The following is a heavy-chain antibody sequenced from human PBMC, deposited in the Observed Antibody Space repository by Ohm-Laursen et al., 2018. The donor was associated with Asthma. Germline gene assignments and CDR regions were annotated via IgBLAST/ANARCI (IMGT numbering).Heavy chain of an antibody. CDR2: ITSDGSWT. CDR3: AKPYSSGSPPFDY. CDR1: GFTFSNFA. Sequence: SLRLSCTASGFTFSNFAMHWVRQAPGKGLEWVSIITSDGSWTSYADSVKGRFTISRDNSKNTLYMQMNSLRAEDTAVYYCAKPYSSGSPPFDYWGQGTLVTVSS. J-gene: IGHJ4*02. D-gene: IGHD6-19*01. V-gene: IGHV3-30-3*02.